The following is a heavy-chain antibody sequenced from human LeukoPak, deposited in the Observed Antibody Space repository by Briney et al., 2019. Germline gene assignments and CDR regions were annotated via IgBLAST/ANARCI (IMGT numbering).Heavy chain of an antibody. Sequence: PSETLSLTCSVSGVSFSTYYWSWIRQPPGKGLEWIGYIFYSGSTYYNPSLKSRLTMSVDTSKYQFSLKLSSVTAADTAVYYCARDRNFGGGYDYWGQGTVVTVSS. CDR3: ARDRNFGGGYDY. D-gene: IGHD5-12*01. CDR1: GVSFSTYY. V-gene: IGHV4-59*12. CDR2: IFYSGST. J-gene: IGHJ4*02.